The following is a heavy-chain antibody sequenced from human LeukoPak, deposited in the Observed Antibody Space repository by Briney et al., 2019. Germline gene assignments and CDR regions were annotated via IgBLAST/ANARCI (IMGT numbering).Heavy chain of an antibody. J-gene: IGHJ4*02. CDR3: ARGQWLVRWFDY. V-gene: IGHV4-34*01. CDR1: GGSFSGYY. CDR2: INHSGST. D-gene: IGHD6-19*01. Sequence: SETLSLTCAVYGGSFSGYYWSWIRQPPGKGLEWIGEINHSGSTNYNPSLKSRVTISVDTSKNQLSLKLSSVTAADTAVYYCARGQWLVRWFDYWGQGTLVTVSS.